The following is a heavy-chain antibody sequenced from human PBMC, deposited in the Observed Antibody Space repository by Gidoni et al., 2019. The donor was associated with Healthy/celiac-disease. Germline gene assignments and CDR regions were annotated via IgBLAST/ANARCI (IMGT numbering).Heavy chain of an antibody. CDR1: GGTFSSYA. V-gene: IGHV1-69*01. J-gene: IGHJ4*02. CDR3: ASGSGDGRFLEWLLSRLDY. Sequence: QVQLVQSGAEVKKPGSSVKVSCKASGGTFSSYAISWVRQAPGQGLEWMGGIIPIFGTANYAQKFQGRVTITADESTSTAYMELSSLRSEDTAVYYCASGSGDGRFLEWLLSRLDYWGQGTLVTVSS. D-gene: IGHD3-3*01. CDR2: IIPIFGTA.